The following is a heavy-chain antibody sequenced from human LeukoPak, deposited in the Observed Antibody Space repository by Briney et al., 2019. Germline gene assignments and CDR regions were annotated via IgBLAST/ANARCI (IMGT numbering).Heavy chain of an antibody. V-gene: IGHV3-21*01. CDR2: ISSSSSYI. CDR3: AKGDVSVTREFDY. J-gene: IGHJ4*02. D-gene: IGHD7-27*01. CDR1: GFTFNTYS. Sequence: EGSLRLSCAASGFTFNTYSMNWVRQAPGRGLEWVSSISSSSSYIYYADSVKGRFTISRDNAKNSLYLQMNSLRAEDTAVYYCAKGDVSVTREFDYWGQGTLVTVSS.